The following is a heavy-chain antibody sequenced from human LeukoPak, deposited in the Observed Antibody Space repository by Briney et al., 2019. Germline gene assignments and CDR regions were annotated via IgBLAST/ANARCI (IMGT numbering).Heavy chain of an antibody. D-gene: IGHD6-13*01. Sequence: SETLSLTCTVSGGSISSSSYYWGWIRQPPGKGLEWIGSIYHSGSTYYNPSLKSRVTISVDTSKNQFSLKLSSVTAADTAVYYCARDPLGQLADNWFDPWGQGTLVTVSS. V-gene: IGHV4-39*07. J-gene: IGHJ5*02. CDR2: IYHSGST. CDR1: GGSISSSSYY. CDR3: ARDPLGQLADNWFDP.